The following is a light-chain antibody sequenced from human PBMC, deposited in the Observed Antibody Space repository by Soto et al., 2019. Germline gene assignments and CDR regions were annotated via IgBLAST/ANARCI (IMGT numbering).Light chain of an antibody. CDR3: SSYRSSNTLYV. V-gene: IGLV2-14*01. CDR1: SSDVGGFNY. CDR2: EVS. J-gene: IGLJ1*01. Sequence: QSALTQPASVSGSPGQSITISCTGTSSDVGGFNYVSWYQHHPGKAPKLMIYEVSNRPSGVSNRFSGSKSGNTASLTISGLQAEDEADYYCSSYRSSNTLYVFGTGTKLHRP.